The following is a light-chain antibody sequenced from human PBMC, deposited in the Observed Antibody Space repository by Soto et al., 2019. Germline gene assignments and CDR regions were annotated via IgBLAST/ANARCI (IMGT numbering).Light chain of an antibody. J-gene: IGLJ2*01. CDR1: SSNIGAGYD. V-gene: IGLV1-40*01. CDR2: GNS. CDR3: QSYDSSLSGWV. Sequence: QSVLTQPPSVSGAPGQRVTISCTGSSSNIGAGYDVHWYQQLPGTAPKLLIYGNSNRPSGVPDRFSGSNSGTSASLAITGLQAEVVADYYCQSYDSSLSGWVFGGGTKRTVL.